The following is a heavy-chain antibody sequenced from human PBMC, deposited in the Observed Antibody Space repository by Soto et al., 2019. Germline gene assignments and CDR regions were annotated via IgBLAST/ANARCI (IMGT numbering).Heavy chain of an antibody. CDR1: GFTFRNYW. D-gene: IGHD3-10*01. CDR2: IKEDGSEK. CDR3: ARDFRVRGAYGDY. V-gene: IGHV3-7*01. J-gene: IGHJ4*02. Sequence: EVQLVESGGGLVQPGGSLRLSCAASGFTFRNYWMSWVRQAPGKGLEWVANIKEDGSEKYYMDSVKGRFTISRDNAKNSLYLQVNSLRAEDTAVYYCARDFRVRGAYGDYWGQGTLVTVSS.